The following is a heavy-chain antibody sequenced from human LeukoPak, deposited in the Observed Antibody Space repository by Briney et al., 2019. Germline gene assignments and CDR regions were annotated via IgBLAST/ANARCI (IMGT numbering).Heavy chain of an antibody. D-gene: IGHD6-19*01. V-gene: IGHV1-46*01. J-gene: IGHJ5*02. CDR3: TREYSSGWFSH. CDR1: GYIFTNYY. Sequence: ASVKVSCQASGYIFTNYYMHWVRQAPGQGLEWMGLINPSVGGTSYAQKFQGRITMTRDTSTSTVYMELSSLTFEDAAVYYCTREYSSGWFSHWGQGTLVTVSS. CDR2: INPSVGGT.